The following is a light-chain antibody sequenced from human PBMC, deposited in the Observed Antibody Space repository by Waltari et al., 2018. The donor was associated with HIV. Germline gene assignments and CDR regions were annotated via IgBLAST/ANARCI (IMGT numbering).Light chain of an antibody. CDR2: EVT. CDR3: SSYAGSNNLL. J-gene: IGLJ2*01. CDR1: SSDAGGYHY. Sequence: QSALTQPPSASGSPGQSVTIYCTGNSSDAGGYHYVSWYQQQPGKAPKPMIYEVTNRPSGVPDRFSGSKSGNTASLTVSGLQAEDEADYYCSSYAGSNNLLFGGGTKLTVL. V-gene: IGLV2-8*01.